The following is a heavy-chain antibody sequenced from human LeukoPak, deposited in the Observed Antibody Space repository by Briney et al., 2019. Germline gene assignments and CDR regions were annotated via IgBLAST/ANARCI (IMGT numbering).Heavy chain of an antibody. V-gene: IGHV3-23*01. J-gene: IGHJ3*01. CDR3: AKEVAEAGTGAFDF. CDR2: ISGSGGST. Sequence: GGSLRLSCAASGFTFSSYAMRWVRLAPGKELEWVSAISGSGGSTYYADSVKGRFTTSRDNSKNTLYLQMNSLRVEDTAVYYCAKEVAEAGTGAFDFWGQGTMVTVSS. D-gene: IGHD6-13*01. CDR1: GFTFSSYA.